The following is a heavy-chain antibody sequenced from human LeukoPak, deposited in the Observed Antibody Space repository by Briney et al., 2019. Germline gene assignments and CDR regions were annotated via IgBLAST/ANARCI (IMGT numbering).Heavy chain of an antibody. Sequence: SGGSLRLSCAASGFTFSSYAMSWVRQAPGKGLEWVSAISGSGGSTYYADSVKGRFTISRDNSKNTLYLQMNSLRAEDTAVYYCAKVFFKKASEWSTAVEYCFDYWGQGTLVTVSS. CDR1: GFTFSSYA. V-gene: IGHV3-23*01. CDR3: AKVFFKKASEWSTAVEYCFDY. CDR2: ISGSGGST. J-gene: IGHJ4*02. D-gene: IGHD3-3*01.